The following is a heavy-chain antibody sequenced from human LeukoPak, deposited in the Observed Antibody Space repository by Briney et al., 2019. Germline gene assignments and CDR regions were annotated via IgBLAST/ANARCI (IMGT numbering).Heavy chain of an antibody. CDR3: ALGSGSYPKVHAYA. D-gene: IGHD1-26*01. J-gene: IGHJ5*02. Sequence: ASVKVSCKASGYTFTGYYMHWVRQAPGQGLEWMGWINPNSGGTNYAQKFQGRVTMTRDTSISTAYMELSRLRSDDTAVYYCALGSGSYPKVHAYAWGQGTLVTVSS. V-gene: IGHV1-2*02. CDR2: INPNSGGT. CDR1: GYTFTGYY.